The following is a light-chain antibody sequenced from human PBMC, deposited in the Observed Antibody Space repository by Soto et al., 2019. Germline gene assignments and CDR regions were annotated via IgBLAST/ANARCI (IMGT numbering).Light chain of an antibody. J-gene: IGKJ4*01. Sequence: DIQMTQSPSSLSASVGDRVTITCRASQDISIYLAWYQQKPGKVPGLLIYSASTLQSGVPSRFSGSGSGTDFTLTIRSLQPEDVATYYCKKYNSAPLTFGGGTKVDI. V-gene: IGKV1-27*01. CDR2: SAS. CDR1: QDISIY. CDR3: KKYNSAPLT.